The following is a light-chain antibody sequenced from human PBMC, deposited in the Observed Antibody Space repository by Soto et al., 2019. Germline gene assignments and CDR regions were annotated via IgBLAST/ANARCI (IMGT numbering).Light chain of an antibody. Sequence: DIVMTQSPDSLAVSLGERATINCKSSQSVLYSSNNLNYLAWFQQKPGQPPKLLIYRASTRESGVPDRFSGSGSETDFTLTISSLQAEDVAVYYCQQYHSTPITFGQGTRLDIK. CDR1: QSVLYSSNNLNY. J-gene: IGKJ5*01. CDR2: RAS. CDR3: QQYHSTPIT. V-gene: IGKV4-1*01.